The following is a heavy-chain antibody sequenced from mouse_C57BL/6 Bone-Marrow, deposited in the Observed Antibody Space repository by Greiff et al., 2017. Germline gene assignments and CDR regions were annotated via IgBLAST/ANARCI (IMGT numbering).Heavy chain of an antibody. Sequence: VKLQESGAELVKPGASVKLSCKASGYTFTSYWMHWVKQRPGRGLEWIGRIDPNSGGTKYNEKFKSKATLTVDKPSSTAYMQLSSLTSEDSAVYYCARGITTVVHEIGYWGQGTTLTVSS. J-gene: IGHJ2*01. CDR1: GYTFTSYW. D-gene: IGHD1-1*01. CDR2: IDPNSGGT. CDR3: ARGITTVVHEIGY. V-gene: IGHV1-72*01.